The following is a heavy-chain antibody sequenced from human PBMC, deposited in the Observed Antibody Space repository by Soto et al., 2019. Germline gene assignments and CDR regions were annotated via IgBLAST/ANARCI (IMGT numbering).Heavy chain of an antibody. CDR3: ARGVDTAMMYYYGMDV. D-gene: IGHD5-18*01. Sequence: GASVKVSCKASGYTFTSYAMHWVRQAPGQRLEWMGWINAGNGNTKYSQKFQGRVTITRDTSASTAYMELSSLRSDDTAVYYCARGVDTAMMYYYGMDVWGQGTTVTVSS. V-gene: IGHV1-3*01. J-gene: IGHJ6*02. CDR2: INAGNGNT. CDR1: GYTFTSYA.